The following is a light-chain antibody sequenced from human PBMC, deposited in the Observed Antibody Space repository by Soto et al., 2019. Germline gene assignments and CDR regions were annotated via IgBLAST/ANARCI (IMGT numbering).Light chain of an antibody. CDR2: GAS. J-gene: IGKJ1*01. CDR1: QSVRSSY. CDR3: QRNDDSRWT. V-gene: IGKV3-20*01. Sequence: EIVLTQSPGTLSLSPGERATLSCRASQSVRSSYLVWYQHKPGQALRLLIYGASSRAPGNTDRFSGSGSGPDIPLTINTLEPEDFAVSYCQRNDDSRWTFGQGSKAQIK.